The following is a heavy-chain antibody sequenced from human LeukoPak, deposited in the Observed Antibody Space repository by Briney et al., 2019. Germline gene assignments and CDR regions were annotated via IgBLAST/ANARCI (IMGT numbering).Heavy chain of an antibody. CDR2: ISGSGGST. V-gene: IGHV3-23*01. CDR1: GFTFSSYA. D-gene: IGHD5-18*01. Sequence: PGGSLRLSCAASGFTFSSYAMSWVRQAPRKGLEWVSAISGSGGSTYYADPVKGRFTISRDNSKNTLYLQMNSLRAEDTAVYYCAKEGGYSYGNQFDYWGQGTLVTVSS. J-gene: IGHJ4*02. CDR3: AKEGGYSYGNQFDY.